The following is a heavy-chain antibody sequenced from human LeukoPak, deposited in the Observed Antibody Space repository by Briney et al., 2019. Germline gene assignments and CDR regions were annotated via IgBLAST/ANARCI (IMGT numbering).Heavy chain of an antibody. V-gene: IGHV3-23*01. CDR2: ISPSGDIT. J-gene: IGHJ3*02. Sequence: PGGSLRLSCAASGFIFSSHGMNWVRQAPGKGLEWVSGISPSGDITYYADSVKGRFTISRDNSKNTLYLQMNSLRAEDTAVYYCARGGSYLSAFDIWGQGTMVTVSS. CDR3: ARGGSYLSAFDI. CDR1: GFIFSSHG. D-gene: IGHD1-26*01.